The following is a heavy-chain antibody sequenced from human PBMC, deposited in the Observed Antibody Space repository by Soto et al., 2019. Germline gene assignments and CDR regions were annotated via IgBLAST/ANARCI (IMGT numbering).Heavy chain of an antibody. Sequence: VGSLRLSCVASGFTVSSNYMSWVRQAPGKGLEWVSVIYSGGSTYYADSVKGRFTISRDNSKNTLYLQMNSLRAEDTAVYYCARTAITMVRGVLNYFDYWGQGTLVTVSS. V-gene: IGHV3-53*01. CDR1: GFTVSSNY. D-gene: IGHD3-10*01. CDR3: ARTAITMVRGVLNYFDY. CDR2: IYSGGST. J-gene: IGHJ4*02.